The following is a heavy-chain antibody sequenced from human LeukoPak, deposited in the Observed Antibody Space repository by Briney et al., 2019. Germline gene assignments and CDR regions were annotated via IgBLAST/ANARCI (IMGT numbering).Heavy chain of an antibody. Sequence: GGSLRLSCAASGFTFSSYAMHWVRQAPGKGLEWVAVISYDGSNKYYADSVKGRFTISRDNSKNTLYLQMNSLRAEDTVVYYCARDSSMYSSGLDAFDIWGQGTMVTVSS. V-gene: IGHV3-30-3*01. CDR2: ISYDGSNK. CDR3: ARDSSMYSSGLDAFDI. J-gene: IGHJ3*02. D-gene: IGHD6-19*01. CDR1: GFTFSSYA.